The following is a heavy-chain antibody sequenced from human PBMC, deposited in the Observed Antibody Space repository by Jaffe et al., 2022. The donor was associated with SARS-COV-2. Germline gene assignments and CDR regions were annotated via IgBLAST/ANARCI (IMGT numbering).Heavy chain of an antibody. V-gene: IGHV1-2*02. D-gene: IGHD4-17*01. CDR2: INPNSGGT. J-gene: IGHJ2*01. CDR3: AQDYGDLRRGYWYFDL. CDR1: GYTFTGYY. Sequence: QVQLVQSGAEVKKPGASVKVSCKASGYTFTGYYMHWVRQAPGQGLEWMGWINPNSGGTNYAQKFQGRVTMTRDTSISTAYMELSRLRSDDTAVYYCAQDYGDLRRGYWYFDLWGRGTLVTVSS.